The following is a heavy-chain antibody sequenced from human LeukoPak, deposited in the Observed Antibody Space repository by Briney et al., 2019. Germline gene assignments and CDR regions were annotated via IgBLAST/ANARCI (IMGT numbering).Heavy chain of an antibody. J-gene: IGHJ4*02. Sequence: SETLSLTCTVSGAPISSYYWSWIRQPPGKGPEWIGYIYYSGSTNYNPSLRSRVTISVDTSKNQFSLKLSSVTAADTAVYYCARVDAEYSSGWYYFDYWGQGTLVTVSS. CDR3: ARVDAEYSSGWYYFDY. V-gene: IGHV4-59*01. CDR1: GAPISSYY. CDR2: IYYSGST. D-gene: IGHD6-19*01.